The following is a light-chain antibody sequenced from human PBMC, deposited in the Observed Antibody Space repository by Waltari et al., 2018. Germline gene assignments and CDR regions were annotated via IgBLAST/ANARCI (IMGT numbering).Light chain of an antibody. CDR1: QSVSRY. CDR2: DIS. J-gene: IGKJ2*01. CDR3: HQHNNWPYT. Sequence: EIVLTQSPATLSFFPGERVTLSCRASQSVSRYMAWYQQKPGQAPRLLIYDISNRATGIPARFSGSGSASDFTLTISSLEPEDFAVYYCHQHNNWPYTFGQGTKLEI. V-gene: IGKV3-11*01.